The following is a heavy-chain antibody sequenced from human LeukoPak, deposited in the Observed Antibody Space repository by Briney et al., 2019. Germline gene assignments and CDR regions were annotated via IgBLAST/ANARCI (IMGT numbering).Heavy chain of an antibody. CDR3: AREPGSYDGH. CDR1: GYTFTSYD. V-gene: IGHV1-69*04. CDR2: IIPILGIA. D-gene: IGHD3-10*01. J-gene: IGHJ4*02. Sequence: ASVKVSCKASGYTFTSYDINWVRQATGQGLEWMGRIIPILGIANYAQKFQGRVTITADKSTSTAYMELSSLRSEDTAVYYCAREPGSYDGHWGQGTLVTVSS.